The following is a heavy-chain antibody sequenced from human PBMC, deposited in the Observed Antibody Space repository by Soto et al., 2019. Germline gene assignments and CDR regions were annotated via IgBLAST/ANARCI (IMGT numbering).Heavy chain of an antibody. CDR1: GYTFTSCG. Sequence: VASVKVSCKASGYTFTSCGIHWVRQAPGQRLEWMGWINAANGDTKYSPKFQGRATITRDTSASTAYMELSSLRSEDTAVYYCVRRHVSATGIDWFDPWGQGTLVTVSS. J-gene: IGHJ5*02. CDR2: INAANGDT. D-gene: IGHD6-13*01. V-gene: IGHV1-3*01. CDR3: VRRHVSATGIDWFDP.